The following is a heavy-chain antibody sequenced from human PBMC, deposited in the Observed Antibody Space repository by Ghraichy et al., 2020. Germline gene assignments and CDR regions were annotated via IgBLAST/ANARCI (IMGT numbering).Heavy chain of an antibody. Sequence: GGSLRLSCAASGFSFSTYNMNWIRQAPGKGLDWVSAIRSTSTDTYYADSVKGRFTISRDNSKNSLYLQMNSLRAEDTAVYYCALSGYPKDAFDFWCPGTLFAVSS. J-gene: IGHJ3*01. CDR1: GFSFSTYN. V-gene: IGHV3-21*01. CDR3: ALSGYPKDAFDF. CDR2: IRSTSTDT. D-gene: IGHD5-12*01.